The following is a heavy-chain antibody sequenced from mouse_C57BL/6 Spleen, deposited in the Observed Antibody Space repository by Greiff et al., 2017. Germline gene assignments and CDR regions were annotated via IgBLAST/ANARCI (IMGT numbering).Heavy chain of an antibody. CDR1: GYTFTGYW. CDR3: ARRWLLHYAMDY. V-gene: IGHV1-9*01. J-gene: IGHJ4*01. Sequence: LVESGAELMKPGASVKLSCKATGYTFTGYWIEWVKQRPGHGLEWIGEILPGSGSTNYNEKFKGKATLTADTSSNTAYMQLSSLTTEDSAIYYCARRWLLHYAMDYWGQGTSVTVSS. CDR2: ILPGSGST. D-gene: IGHD2-3*01.